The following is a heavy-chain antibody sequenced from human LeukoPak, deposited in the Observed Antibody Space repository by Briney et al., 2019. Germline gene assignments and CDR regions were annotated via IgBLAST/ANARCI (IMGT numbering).Heavy chain of an antibody. Sequence: GSLRLSCAASGFTFSSHCMNWARQAPGRGLEWVANIKQDGSEKYYVDSVKGRFTISRDNAKNSLYLQMNSLRAEDTAVYYCARFGTGSYHPPLDHRGQGTLVTVSS. CDR1: GFTFSSHC. V-gene: IGHV3-7*01. J-gene: IGHJ4*02. CDR2: IKQDGSEK. CDR3: ARFGTGSYHPPLDH. D-gene: IGHD3-10*01.